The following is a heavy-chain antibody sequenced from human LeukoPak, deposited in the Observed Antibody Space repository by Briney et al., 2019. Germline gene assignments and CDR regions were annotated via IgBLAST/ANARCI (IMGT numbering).Heavy chain of an antibody. CDR3: ARSRYSSGQTSWFDP. J-gene: IGHJ5*02. Sequence: ASVKVSCKASGYSFTNYAMNWVRQAPGQGLEWMGWIHPSTGNPAYAQGFTGRFVFSLDTSVSTAYLQISSLKAEDTAVYYCARSRYSSGQTSWFDPWGQGTLVTVSS. D-gene: IGHD6-19*01. CDR1: GYSFTNYA. CDR2: IHPSTGNP. V-gene: IGHV7-4-1*02.